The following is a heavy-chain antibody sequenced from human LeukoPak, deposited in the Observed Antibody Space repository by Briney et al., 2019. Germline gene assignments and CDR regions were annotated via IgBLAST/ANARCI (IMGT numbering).Heavy chain of an antibody. D-gene: IGHD2-21*02. J-gene: IGHJ4*02. CDR2: IYYSGST. V-gene: IGHV4-59*01. CDR1: GGSISSYY. Sequence: SETLSLTCTVSGGSISSYYWSWIRRPPGKGLEWIGYIYYSGSTNYTPSLKSRVTISVDTSRNQFSLKLSSVTAADTAVYYCARGSAYCGGDCPDYWGQGTLVTVSS. CDR3: ARGSAYCGGDCPDY.